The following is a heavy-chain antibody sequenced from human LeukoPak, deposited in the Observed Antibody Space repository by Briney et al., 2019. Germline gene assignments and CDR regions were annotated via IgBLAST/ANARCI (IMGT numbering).Heavy chain of an antibody. Sequence: GESLKISREGSGYSFTNYWIAWVRQMPGQGLEWMGVIYPGDSDTRYSPSFRGQVTISADKTINTAYLQWTSLKASDSAMYYCARQGYCTSISCPIEFDYWGQGALVTVSS. CDR2: IYPGDSDT. D-gene: IGHD2-2*01. V-gene: IGHV5-51*01. J-gene: IGHJ4*02. CDR1: GYSFTNYW. CDR3: ARQGYCTSISCPIEFDY.